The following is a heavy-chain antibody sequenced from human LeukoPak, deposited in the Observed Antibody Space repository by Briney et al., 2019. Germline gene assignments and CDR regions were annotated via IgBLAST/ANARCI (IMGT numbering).Heavy chain of an antibody. V-gene: IGHV4-30-2*01. CDR3: ARNTYYDFWSGYYGGWFDP. Sequence: PSQTLSLTCTVSGGSISSGGYYWSWIRQPPGKGLEWIGYIYHSGSTYYNPSLKSRVTISVDRSKNQFSLKLSSVTAADTAVYYCARNTYYDFWSGYYGGWFDPWGQGPLVTVSS. CDR1: GGSISSGGYY. CDR2: IYHSGST. D-gene: IGHD3-3*01. J-gene: IGHJ5*02.